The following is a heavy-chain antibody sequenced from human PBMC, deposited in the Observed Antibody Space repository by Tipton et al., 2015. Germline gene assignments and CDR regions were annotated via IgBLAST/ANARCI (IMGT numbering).Heavy chain of an antibody. Sequence: SLRLSCAASGFTFSTYSMNWVRQAPGKGLEWVSYISSSSSTIYYADSVKGRFTISRDNAKNSLYLQMNSLRDEDTAVYYCARGGYCSGGSCSGDYWGQGTLVTASS. V-gene: IGHV3-48*02. CDR2: ISSSSSTI. J-gene: IGHJ4*02. CDR3: ARGGYCSGGSCSGDY. CDR1: GFTFSTYS. D-gene: IGHD2-15*01.